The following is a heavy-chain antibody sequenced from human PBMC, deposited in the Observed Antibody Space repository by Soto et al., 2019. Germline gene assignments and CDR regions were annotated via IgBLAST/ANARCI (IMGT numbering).Heavy chain of an antibody. CDR1: GFTFSVYW. J-gene: IGHJ4*02. V-gene: IGHV3-7*01. CDR3: ARDSGYSSVDSVNHYFDY. CDR2: IKFDGSGI. D-gene: IGHD5-12*01. Sequence: EVQLVESGGKVVQPGGSLRLSCVASGFTFSVYWMSWVRQAPGEGLEWVARIKFDGSGIQYADSVKGLFSNSRDNAGNSVYLQMNSLRAEDTYVYYCARDSGYSSVDSVNHYFDYWGQGALVTVTS.